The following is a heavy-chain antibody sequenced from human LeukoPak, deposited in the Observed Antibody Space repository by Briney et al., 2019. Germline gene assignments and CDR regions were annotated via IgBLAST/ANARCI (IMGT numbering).Heavy chain of an antibody. J-gene: IGHJ3*02. Sequence: SETLSLTCTVSGGSISSYYWSWIRQPPGKGLECIVYIHYSRSPNYNPSLKSRVTISVDTSKNQFSLKLSSVTAADTAVYYCARRPVSYYYDSSGHYLGAFDIWGQGTMVTVSS. CDR2: IHYSRSP. CDR1: GGSISSYY. CDR3: ARRPVSYYYDSSGHYLGAFDI. D-gene: IGHD3-22*01. V-gene: IGHV4-59*08.